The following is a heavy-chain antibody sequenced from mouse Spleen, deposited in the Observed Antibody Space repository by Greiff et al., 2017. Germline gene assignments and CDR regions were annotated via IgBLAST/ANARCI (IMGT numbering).Heavy chain of an antibody. Sequence: QLQQSGAELARPGASVKLSCKASGYTFTSYGISWVKQRTGQGLEWIGEIYPRSGNTYYNEKFKGKATLTADKSSSTAYMERRSLTSEDSAVYFCARRAALYAMDYWGQGTTVTVSS. CDR2: IYPRSGNT. V-gene: IGHV1-81*01. D-gene: IGHD1-2*01. CDR3: ARRAALYAMDY. CDR1: GYTFTSYG. J-gene: IGHJ4*01.